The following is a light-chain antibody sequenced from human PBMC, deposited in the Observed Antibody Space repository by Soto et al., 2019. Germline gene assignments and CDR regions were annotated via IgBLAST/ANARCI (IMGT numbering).Light chain of an antibody. CDR1: QSVRSSH. CDR2: GAS. Sequence: EIVLTQSPGTLSLSPGARAPLSCRTRQSVRSSHLAWYQQKPGQAPRLLIYGASSRATGIPDRFSGSGSGTDFTLTISRLEPEDFAVYHCQQYSSSPLTFGGGTKVDIK. V-gene: IGKV3-20*01. J-gene: IGKJ4*01. CDR3: QQYSSSPLT.